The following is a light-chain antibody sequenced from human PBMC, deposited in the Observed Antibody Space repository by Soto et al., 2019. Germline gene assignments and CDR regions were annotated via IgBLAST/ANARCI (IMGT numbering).Light chain of an antibody. Sequence: DIQLTQSPSTLSASVGDRVTITCRASQSISSWLAWYQQKPGKAPKLLIYAASSLQSGVPSRFSGSGSGTEFTLTISSLQPDDFATYYCQHYNSYSEAFGQGTKVDI. CDR3: QHYNSYSEA. CDR1: QSISSW. J-gene: IGKJ1*01. V-gene: IGKV1-5*01. CDR2: AAS.